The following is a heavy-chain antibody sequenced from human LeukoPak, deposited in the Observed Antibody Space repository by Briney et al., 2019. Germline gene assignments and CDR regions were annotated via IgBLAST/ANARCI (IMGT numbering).Heavy chain of an antibody. Sequence: GGSLRLSCAASGFTFSSYGMHWVRQAPGKGLEWVAVISYDGSNKYYADSVKGRFTISRDNSKNTLYLQMNSLRAEDTAVYYCAKDQQYYYDSSGYYYPSTADYWGQGTVVTVSS. CDR3: AKDQQYYYDSSGYYYPSTADY. V-gene: IGHV3-30*18. CDR1: GFTFSSYG. J-gene: IGHJ4*02. CDR2: ISYDGSNK. D-gene: IGHD3-22*01.